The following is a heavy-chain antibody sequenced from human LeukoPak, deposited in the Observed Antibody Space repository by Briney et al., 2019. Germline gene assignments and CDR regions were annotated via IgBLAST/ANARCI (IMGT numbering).Heavy chain of an antibody. Sequence: SETLSLTCTVSGGSIGFYFWSWIRQSAGKGLEWIGRINGNGVANYNPSLKSRVTMSVDTSKSQFSLNLRSVTAADTSVYYCVRDELRTTYRFSWDPWGQGILVTV. D-gene: IGHD3-16*02. CDR1: GGSIGFYF. V-gene: IGHV4-4*07. CDR2: INGNGVA. J-gene: IGHJ5*02. CDR3: VRDELRTTYRFSWDP.